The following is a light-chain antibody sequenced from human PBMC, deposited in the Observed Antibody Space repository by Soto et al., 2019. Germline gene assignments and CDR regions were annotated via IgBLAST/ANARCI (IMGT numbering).Light chain of an antibody. CDR2: AAS. CDR3: QQSYSTPPT. CDR1: QSISSY. J-gene: IGKJ1*01. V-gene: IGKV1-39*01. Sequence: DIQMTQSPSSLSASVGDRVPITCRPSQSISSYLNWYQQKPGKAPKLLIYAASSLQSGVPSRFSGSGSGTDFTLTISSLQPEDFATYYCQQSYSTPPTFGQGTRWIS.